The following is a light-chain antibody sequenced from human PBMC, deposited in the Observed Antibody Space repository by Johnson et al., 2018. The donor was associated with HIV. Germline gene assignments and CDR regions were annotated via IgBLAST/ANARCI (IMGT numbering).Light chain of an antibody. CDR3: GTWDSGLSAGV. CDR1: SSNIENYF. Sequence: QSVLTQPPSVTAAPGQRVNISCSGHSSNIENYFVSWYQQLPGAAPRLLIYEDYKRPSGIPDRFFGSKSGTSATLGITGLQTGDEADYYCGTWDSGLSAGVFGTGTRVTVL. J-gene: IGLJ1*01. V-gene: IGLV1-51*02. CDR2: EDY.